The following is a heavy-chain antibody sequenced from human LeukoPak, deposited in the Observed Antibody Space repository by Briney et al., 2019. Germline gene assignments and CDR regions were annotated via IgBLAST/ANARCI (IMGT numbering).Heavy chain of an antibody. CDR3: ARRGGSGRAFDY. CDR1: GAYISGGTYY. Sequence: PSGTPSITCSVSGAYISGGTYYWGWIRQPPGKGLGWIGSVYYTGSTYDNPSFKSRVTISVDTSKNQCSLKLSSVTAADTAVYYCARRGGSGRAFDYWGQGTLVTVPS. D-gene: IGHD1-26*01. V-gene: IGHV4-39*01. J-gene: IGHJ4*02. CDR2: VYYTGST.